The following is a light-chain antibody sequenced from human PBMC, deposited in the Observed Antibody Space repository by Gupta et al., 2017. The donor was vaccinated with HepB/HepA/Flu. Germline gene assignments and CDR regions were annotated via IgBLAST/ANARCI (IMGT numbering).Light chain of an antibody. Sequence: QSALTQPASVSGSPGQSITISCPGTSGDVGSNNLVSWYPQHPGKAPKRRIYAVNKRPSGVSNRFSGSKSGNTASLTISGLKAEDEADYYCCSDAGSSTVVLFGGGTKLTVL. V-gene: IGLV2-23*02. CDR1: SGDVGSNNL. CDR2: AVN. J-gene: IGLJ2*01. CDR3: CSDAGSSTVVL.